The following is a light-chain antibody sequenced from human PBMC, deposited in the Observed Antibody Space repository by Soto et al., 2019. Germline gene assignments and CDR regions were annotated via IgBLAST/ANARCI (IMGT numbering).Light chain of an antibody. CDR3: CSYASSSSYV. CDR1: TSDVGGYNL. Sequence: QSVLTQPASVSGSPGQSITISCSGTTSDVGGYNLVSWYQQHTAKAPILLIYEGTQRPSGVSSRFSGSKSGNTASLTISGLQAEDEADYYCCSYASSSSYVFGTGTKVTVL. CDR2: EGT. V-gene: IGLV2-23*01. J-gene: IGLJ1*01.